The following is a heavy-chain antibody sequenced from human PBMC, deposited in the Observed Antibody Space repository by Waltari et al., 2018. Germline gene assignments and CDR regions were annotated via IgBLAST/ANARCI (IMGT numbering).Heavy chain of an antibody. CDR2: IYYSGST. V-gene: IGHV4-59*01. CDR1: GGSISSYY. J-gene: IGHJ2*01. Sequence: QVQLQESGPGLVKPSETLSLTCTVSGGSISSYYWSWIRQPPGKGLEWIGYIYYSGSTNDNPAPKSRVTRSVDTSKNQFSLKLSSVTAADTAVYYCARRGKVPATLGSYWYFDLWGRGTLVTVSS. D-gene: IGHD2-2*01. CDR3: ARRGKVPATLGSYWYFDL.